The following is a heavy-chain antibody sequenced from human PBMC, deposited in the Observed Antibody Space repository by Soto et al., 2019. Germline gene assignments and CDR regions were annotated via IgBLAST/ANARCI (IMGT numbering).Heavy chain of an antibody. CDR1: GFTFSDYY. D-gene: IGHD3-22*01. Sequence: GGSLRLSCAASGFTFSDYYMSWIRQAPGKGLEWVSYISSSSSYTNYADSVKGRSTISRDSARNTLYLQMNSLRAEDTAVYYCTTFGTYYDTSGFAYWGPGTLVTVSS. J-gene: IGHJ4*02. CDR3: TTFGTYYDTSGFAY. V-gene: IGHV3-11*06. CDR2: ISSSSSYT.